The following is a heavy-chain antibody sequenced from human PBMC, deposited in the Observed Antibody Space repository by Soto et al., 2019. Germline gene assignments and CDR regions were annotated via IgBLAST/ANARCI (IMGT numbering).Heavy chain of an antibody. V-gene: IGHV3-23*01. Sequence: VQLLEPGGGLAQPGGSLRLSFAASGFTFSTCNMAWVRQAPGRGQEWAPGVSQEGTGQYADSVKGRFTTSRDKSRDTGYLQMITLRGEDTAVYYCAKERRPDGVWEFDYLGQGTLVTVSS. CDR3: AKERRPDGVWEFDY. D-gene: IGHD4-17*01. J-gene: IGHJ4*02. CDR2: VSQEGTG. CDR1: GFTFSTCN.